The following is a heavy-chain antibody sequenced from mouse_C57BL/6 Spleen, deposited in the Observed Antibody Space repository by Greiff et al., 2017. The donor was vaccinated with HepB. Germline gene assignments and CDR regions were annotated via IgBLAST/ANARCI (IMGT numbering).Heavy chain of an antibody. CDR2: IYPRSGNT. J-gene: IGHJ2*01. Sequence: LVESGAELARPGASVKLSCKASGYTFTSYGISWVKQRTGQGLEWIGEIYPRSGNTYYNEKFKGKAALTADKSSSTAYMELRSLTSEDSAVYFCAKRTAQAEDYWGQGTTLTVSS. V-gene: IGHV1-81*01. CDR1: GYTFTSYG. D-gene: IGHD3-2*02. CDR3: AKRTAQAEDY.